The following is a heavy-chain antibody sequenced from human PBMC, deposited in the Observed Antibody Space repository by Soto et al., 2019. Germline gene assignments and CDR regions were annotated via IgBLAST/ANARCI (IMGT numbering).Heavy chain of an antibody. V-gene: IGHV3-30-3*01. D-gene: IGHD3-10*01. J-gene: IGHJ4*02. CDR2: ISYDGSNK. CDR1: GFTFSSYA. Sequence: QVQLVESGGGVVQPGRSLRLSCAASGFTFSSYAMHWVRQAPGKGLEWVAVISYDGSNKYYADSVKGRFTISRDNSKNTLYLQMNSLRAEDTAVYYCARDKRGSVDYWGQGTLVTVSS. CDR3: ARDKRGSVDY.